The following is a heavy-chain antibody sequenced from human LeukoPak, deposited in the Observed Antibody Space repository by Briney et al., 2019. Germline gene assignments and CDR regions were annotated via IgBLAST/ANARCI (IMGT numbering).Heavy chain of an antibody. CDR1: GGSLSSGDYY. CDR2: VYYRGIH. J-gene: IGHJ4*02. D-gene: IGHD3-3*02. CDR3: RRLEISIVSFFDY. V-gene: IGHV4-30-4*08. Sequence: SQTLSLTCTVSGGSLSSGDYYWSWIRQPPGKGLEWLGYVYYRGIHYYNPSLKTRVPLSVATPKTQFTLKLSSVTAADRAVYYCRRLEISIVSFFDYLGQGTLVTVSS.